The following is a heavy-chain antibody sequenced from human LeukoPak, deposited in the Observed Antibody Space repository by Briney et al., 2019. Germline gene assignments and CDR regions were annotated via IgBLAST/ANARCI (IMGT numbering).Heavy chain of an antibody. CDR2: ISGSGGNT. CDR3: AKDGPYDTSGPTFFDN. D-gene: IGHD3-22*01. Sequence: GGSLRLSCAASGFTFSSYAMSWVRQAPGKGLEWVSGISGSGGNTFYADSVKGRFTISRDNSKNTLYLQMNSLRAEDTAVYYCAKDGPYDTSGPTFFDNWGQGTLVTVSS. V-gene: IGHV3-23*01. J-gene: IGHJ4*02. CDR1: GFTFSSYA.